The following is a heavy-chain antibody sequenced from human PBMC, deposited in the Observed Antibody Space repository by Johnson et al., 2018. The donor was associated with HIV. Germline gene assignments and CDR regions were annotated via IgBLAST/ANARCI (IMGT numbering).Heavy chain of an antibody. CDR1: GFTFDDYG. V-gene: IGHV3-20*04. CDR2: ITWYGGST. D-gene: IGHD2-2*01. CDR3: ARDIVVVPAAGSSSSSAFYI. Sequence: VQLVESGGGVVRPGGSLRLSCAASGFTFDDYGVNWVRKAPGKGLELVSGITWYGGSTDYDDSVKGRFPISSVNAKNSLYPQMNSLRAEDTAVYYCARDIVVVPAAGSSSSSAFYIWGQGTMVTVSS. J-gene: IGHJ3*02.